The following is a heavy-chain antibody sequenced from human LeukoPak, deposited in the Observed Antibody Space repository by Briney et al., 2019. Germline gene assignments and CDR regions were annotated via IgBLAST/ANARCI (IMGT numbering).Heavy chain of an antibody. J-gene: IGHJ4*02. D-gene: IGHD3-10*01. CDR1: GFTFDDYA. CDR3: AKGGEVRGETNFDY. Sequence: GGSLRLSCAASGFTFDDYAMHWVRQAPGKGLEWVSTISWNSATIRYASSMKGRFTISRDNAKNSLYLEVDSLRAEDTALYYCAKGGEVRGETNFDYWGQGTLVTASS. V-gene: IGHV3-9*01. CDR2: ISWNSATI.